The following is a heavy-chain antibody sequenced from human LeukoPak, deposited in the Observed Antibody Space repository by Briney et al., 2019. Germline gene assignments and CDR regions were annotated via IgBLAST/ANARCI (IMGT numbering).Heavy chain of an antibody. CDR2: IYWDDDK. V-gene: IGHV2-5*02. CDR1: GFSLSTGGVG. CDR3: AHRLLTTIGVSAGPFDY. J-gene: IGHJ4*02. D-gene: IGHD3-22*01. Sequence: SGPTLVKPTQTLTLTFTFSGFSLSTGGVGVGWIRQPPGKALEWLALIYWDDDKRYSPSLKSRLTITKDTSKNQVVLTMTNMDPVDTATYYCAHRLLTTIGVSAGPFDYWGQGTLVTVSS.